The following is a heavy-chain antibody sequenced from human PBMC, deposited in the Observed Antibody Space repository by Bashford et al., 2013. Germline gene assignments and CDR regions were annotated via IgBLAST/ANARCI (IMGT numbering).Heavy chain of an antibody. Sequence: VRQAPGKGLEWVAVMSYDGSSKYYADSVKGRFTMSRDNSKNTLFLQMDRLRDEDTAVYYCTRDPHALDYWGREPWSPSPQ. J-gene: IGHJ4*02. D-gene: IGHD2-2*01. CDR3: TRDPHALDY. V-gene: IGHV3-33*05. CDR2: MSYDGSSK.